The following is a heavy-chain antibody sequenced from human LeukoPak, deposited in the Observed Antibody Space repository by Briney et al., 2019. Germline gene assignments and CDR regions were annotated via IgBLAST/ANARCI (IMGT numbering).Heavy chain of an antibody. J-gene: IGHJ4*02. V-gene: IGHV3-23*01. CDR1: GFTFSGYA. CDR3: AKLPYYDSSGYQLSDY. CDR2: ISVSGGST. D-gene: IGHD3-22*01. Sequence: PGGSLRLSCAASGFTFSGYAMSWVRQAPGKGLEWVSAISVSGGSTYYADSVKGRFTISRDNSKNTVYLQMNSLRAEDTAVYYCAKLPYYDSSGYQLSDYWGQGTLVTVSS.